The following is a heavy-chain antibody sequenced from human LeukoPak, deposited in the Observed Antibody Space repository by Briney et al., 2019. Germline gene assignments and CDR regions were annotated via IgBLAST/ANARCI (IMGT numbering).Heavy chain of an antibody. D-gene: IGHD1-26*01. V-gene: IGHV3-15*01. Sequence: GGSLRLYCAASGFTFSNAWMSWVRQAPGKGLEWVGRIKSKTDGGTTDYAAPVKGRFTISRDDSKNTLYLQMNSLKTEDTAVYYCTTEPLVVGATAHFDYWGQGTLVTVSS. J-gene: IGHJ4*02. CDR1: GFTFSNAW. CDR3: TTEPLVVGATAHFDY. CDR2: IKSKTDGGTT.